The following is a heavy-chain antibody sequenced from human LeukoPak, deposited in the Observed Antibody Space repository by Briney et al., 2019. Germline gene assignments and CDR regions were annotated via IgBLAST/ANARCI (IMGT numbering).Heavy chain of an antibody. D-gene: IGHD4-17*01. V-gene: IGHV1-46*01. CDR1: GYTFTSYY. CDR2: INPSGGNT. J-gene: IGHJ4*02. Sequence: GASVKVSCKASGYTFTSYYMHWVRQAPGQGLEWMGIINPSGGNTGYAQKFQGRVTMTRNTSITTAYMELSSLRSEDTAVYYCARGNKDYGDNARGLSDYWGQGTLVTVSS. CDR3: ARGNKDYGDNARGLSDY.